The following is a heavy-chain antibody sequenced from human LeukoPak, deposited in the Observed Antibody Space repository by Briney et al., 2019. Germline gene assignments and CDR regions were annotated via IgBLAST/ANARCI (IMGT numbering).Heavy chain of an antibody. CDR3: ATAPSRITLFGVVPYFFDY. Sequence: GGSLRLSCAASGFTLSDSYMSWIRQAPGKGLEWVSYISSSGSTIYYTDSVKGRFTISRDNAKNSLYLQMSSLRAEDTAVYYCATAPSRITLFGVVPYFFDYWGQGTLVTVSS. CDR2: ISSSGSTI. V-gene: IGHV3-11*01. D-gene: IGHD3-3*01. J-gene: IGHJ4*02. CDR1: GFTLSDSY.